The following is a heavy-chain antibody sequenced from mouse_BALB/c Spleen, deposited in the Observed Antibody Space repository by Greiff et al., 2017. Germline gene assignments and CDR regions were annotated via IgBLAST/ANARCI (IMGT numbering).Heavy chain of an antibody. Sequence: QVQLKQSGPGLVAPSQSLSITCTVSGFSLTGYGVNWVRQPPGKGLEWLGMIWGDGSTDYNSALKSRLSISKDNSKSQVFLKMNSLQTDDTARYYCAREGYYYAMDYWGQGTSVTVSS. CDR3: AREGYYYAMDY. V-gene: IGHV2-6-7*01. CDR2: IWGDGST. J-gene: IGHJ4*01. CDR1: GFSLTGYG.